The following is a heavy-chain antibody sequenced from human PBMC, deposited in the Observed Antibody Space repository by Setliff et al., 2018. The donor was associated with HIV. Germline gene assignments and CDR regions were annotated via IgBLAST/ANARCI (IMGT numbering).Heavy chain of an antibody. CDR2: MNPTSGNT. V-gene: IGHV1-8*02. Sequence: ASVKVSCKASGYTFTSYDINWVRQATGQGLEWMGWMNPTSGNTGYAQKIQDRVTMTGNTSISTSYMELSSLRSEDTAGYYCAIGGGGYYYVGAVDIWGQGTVVTVSS. CDR1: GYTFTSYD. J-gene: IGHJ3*02. CDR3: AIGGGGYYYVGAVDI. D-gene: IGHD3-22*01.